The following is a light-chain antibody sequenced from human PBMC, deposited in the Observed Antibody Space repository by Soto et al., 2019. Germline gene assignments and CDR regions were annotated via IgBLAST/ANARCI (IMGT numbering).Light chain of an antibody. CDR1: QAIRND. Sequence: AIQMTQSPSSLSASVGDRVTITCRASQAIRNDLGWYQQKPGKAPKLLIYGASSLQSGVPSRLSGSGSGTDFTLTISSLQPEDFATYYCLQDNNYPWTFGQGTKVEIK. J-gene: IGKJ1*01. V-gene: IGKV1-6*01. CDR2: GAS. CDR3: LQDNNYPWT.